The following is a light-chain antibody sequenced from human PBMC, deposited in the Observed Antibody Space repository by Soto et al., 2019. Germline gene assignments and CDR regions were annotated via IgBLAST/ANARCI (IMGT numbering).Light chain of an antibody. Sequence: QSVLTQPVSVSGSPGQSITISCTGTSSDVGGYNYVSWYQQHPVKAPKLMIYDVTNRPSGVSDRFSGSKSGNTASLTISGLQAEDEADYYCSSYTSSSTPYVFGTGTKVT. CDR1: SSDVGGYNY. J-gene: IGLJ1*01. CDR3: SSYTSSSTPYV. V-gene: IGLV2-14*01. CDR2: DVT.